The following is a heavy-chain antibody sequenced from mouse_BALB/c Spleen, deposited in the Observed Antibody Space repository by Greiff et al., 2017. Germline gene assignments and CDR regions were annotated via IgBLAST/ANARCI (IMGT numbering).Heavy chain of an antibody. V-gene: IGHV5-4*02. CDR1: GFTFSDYY. Sequence: EVKLVESGGGLVKPGGSLKLSCAASGFTFSDYYMYWVRQTPEKRLEWVATISDGGSYTYYPDSVKGRFTISRDNAKNNLYLQMSSLKSEDTAMYYCARGGYYGSSYGYFDVWGAGTTGTVSS. D-gene: IGHD1-1*01. CDR2: ISDGGSYT. J-gene: IGHJ1*01. CDR3: ARGGYYGSSYGYFDV.